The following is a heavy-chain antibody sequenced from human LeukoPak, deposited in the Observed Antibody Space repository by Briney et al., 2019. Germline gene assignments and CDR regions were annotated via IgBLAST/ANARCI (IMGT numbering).Heavy chain of an antibody. J-gene: IGHJ4*02. Sequence: GGSLRLSCAASGFTFSSYWMSWVRQAPGKGLEWAANIKQDGSDKYYVDSVKGRFTISRDNAKNTLYLQMNSLRAEDTAVYYCARRSAPCGPDYWGQGTLVTVSS. CDR3: ARRSAPCGPDY. CDR2: IKQDGSDK. D-gene: IGHD2-21*01. V-gene: IGHV3-7*03. CDR1: GFTFSSYW.